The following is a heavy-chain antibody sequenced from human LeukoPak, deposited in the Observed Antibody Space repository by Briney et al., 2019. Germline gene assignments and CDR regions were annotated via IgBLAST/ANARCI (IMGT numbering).Heavy chain of an antibody. CDR2: FDPEDGET. Sequence: ASVKVSCKVSGYTLTELSMHWVRQAPGKGLEWMGGFDPEDGETIYAQKFQGRVTMTEDTSTDTAYMELSSLRSEDTAVYYCATDITRGDYVDYWGQGTLVTVSS. CDR3: ATDITRGDYVDY. V-gene: IGHV1-24*01. D-gene: IGHD1-20*01. CDR1: GYTLTELS. J-gene: IGHJ4*02.